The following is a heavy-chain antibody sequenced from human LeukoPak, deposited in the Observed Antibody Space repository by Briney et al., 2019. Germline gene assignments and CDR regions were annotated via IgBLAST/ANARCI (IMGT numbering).Heavy chain of an antibody. CDR1: GFTFSSYS. CDR3: AKAAKGQFRSNYDY. CDR2: ISGSGGST. Sequence: GGSLRLSCAASGFTFSSYSMNWVRQAPGKGLEWVSAISGSGGSTYYADSVKGWFTISRDNSKNTLYLQMNSLRAEDTAVYYCAKAAKGQFRSNYDYWGQGTLVTVSS. V-gene: IGHV3-23*01. D-gene: IGHD3-10*01. J-gene: IGHJ4*02.